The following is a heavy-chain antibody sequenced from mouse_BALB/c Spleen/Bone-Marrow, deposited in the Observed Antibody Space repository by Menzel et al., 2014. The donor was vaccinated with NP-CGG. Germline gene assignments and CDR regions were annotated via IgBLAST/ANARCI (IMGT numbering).Heavy chain of an antibody. J-gene: IGHJ2*01. Sequence: QVQLQQPGAELVKPGASVKLSCKTSGYTLTSYWIQWVKQRPGQGLGWIGEIFPGTGTTYYNEKFKGKATLTIDTSSSTAYMQLSSLTSEDSAVYFCASRDSSGYVPDYWGQGTTLTVSS. CDR1: GYTLTSYW. CDR3: ASRDSSGYVPDY. D-gene: IGHD3-2*01. V-gene: IGHV1S132*01. CDR2: IFPGTGTT.